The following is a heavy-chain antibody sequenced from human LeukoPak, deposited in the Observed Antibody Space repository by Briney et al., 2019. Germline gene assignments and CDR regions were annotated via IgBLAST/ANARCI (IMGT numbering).Heavy chain of an antibody. D-gene: IGHD2-15*01. J-gene: IGHJ5*02. Sequence: PGGYLRLSCAASGFTFSSYSMNWVRQAPGKGLDWVSSISSSSSYIYYADAVKCRFTISRDNAKNSLYLQMNSRRVEDTAVYYCASLGYCSGGSCYYSGNWFDPWGQGTLVTVSS. V-gene: IGHV3-21*01. CDR3: ASLGYCSGGSCYYSGNWFDP. CDR2: ISSSSSYI. CDR1: GFTFSSYS.